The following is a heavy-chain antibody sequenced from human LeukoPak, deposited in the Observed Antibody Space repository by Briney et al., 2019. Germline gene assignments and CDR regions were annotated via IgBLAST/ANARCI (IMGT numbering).Heavy chain of an antibody. D-gene: IGHD5-24*01. CDR3: ARARRDGYNSVGFQH. Sequence: SGGSLRLSCTASGFTFRRNAMHWVRQAPGKGLEWVALISFDGDNKYYADSVKGRFTLSRDNSKSTLYLHMNSLRAEDTAVYYCARARRDGYNSVGFQHWGQGTLVTVSS. CDR2: ISFDGDNK. J-gene: IGHJ1*01. V-gene: IGHV3-30*04. CDR1: GFTFRRNA.